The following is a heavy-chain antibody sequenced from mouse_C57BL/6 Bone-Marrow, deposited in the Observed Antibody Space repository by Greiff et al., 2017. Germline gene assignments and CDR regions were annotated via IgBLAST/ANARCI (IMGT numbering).Heavy chain of an antibody. J-gene: IGHJ3*01. CDR3: ARSYGSNYGGFDY. Sequence: VQLQQSGAELAKPGASVKLSCKASGYTFTSHWMHWVNQRPGQGLAWIGYINPSSGYTKYNQKFKVKATLTADQSSSTAYMQLSSMTYEDSAVYCYARSYGSNYGGFDYWGQGTLVTVSA. CDR1: GYTFTSHW. CDR2: INPSSGYT. D-gene: IGHD1-1*01. V-gene: IGHV1-7*01.